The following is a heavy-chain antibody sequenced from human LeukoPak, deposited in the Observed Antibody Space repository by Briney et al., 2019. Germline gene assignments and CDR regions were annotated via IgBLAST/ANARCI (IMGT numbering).Heavy chain of an antibody. Sequence: GGSLRLSCAVSGLTFSDHYIGWVRQAPGKGLEWVSAISGSGGSTYYADSVKGRFTISRDNSKNTPYLQMNSLRAEDTAVYYCTKDLSSSSIDPWGQGTLVTVSS. CDR1: GLTFSDHY. D-gene: IGHD6-6*01. CDR2: ISGSGGST. V-gene: IGHV3-23*01. CDR3: TKDLSSSSIDP. J-gene: IGHJ5*02.